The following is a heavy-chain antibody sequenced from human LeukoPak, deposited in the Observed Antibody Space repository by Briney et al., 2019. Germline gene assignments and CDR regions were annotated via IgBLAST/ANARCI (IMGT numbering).Heavy chain of an antibody. D-gene: IGHD2-15*01. CDR1: GFTFTSYS. CDR3: ARDPVVASTGQYYYCMDV. J-gene: IGHJ6*03. Sequence: GGSLRLSCAASGFTFTSYSMNWVRQAPGKGLEWVSYISSSSSTIYYADSVKGRFTISRDNAKNSLYLQMNSLRAEDTAVYYCARDPVVASTGQYYYCMDVWGKGTTVTVSS. V-gene: IGHV3-48*01. CDR2: ISSSSSTI.